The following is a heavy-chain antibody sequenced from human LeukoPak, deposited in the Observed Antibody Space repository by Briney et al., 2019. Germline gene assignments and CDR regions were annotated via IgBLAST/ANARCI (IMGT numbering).Heavy chain of an antibody. CDR3: ARRIVSSSSGFDY. D-gene: IGHD6-6*01. J-gene: IGHJ4*02. CDR2: MYHSGST. Sequence: SETLSLTCAVSGYSISSGYHWGWIRQAPGKGLEWIGFMYHSGSTYYDPSLKSRVTISVDTSKNQFSLKLSSVTAADTAVYYCARRIVSSSSGFDYWGQGTLVTVSS. V-gene: IGHV4-38-2*01. CDR1: GYSISSGYH.